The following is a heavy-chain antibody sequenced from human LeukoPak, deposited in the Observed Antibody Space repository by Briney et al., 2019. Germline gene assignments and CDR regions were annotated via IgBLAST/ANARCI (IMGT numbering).Heavy chain of an antibody. CDR2: ISGSGGST. J-gene: IGHJ6*03. Sequence: PGGSLRLSCAASGFTFSSYAMSWVRQAPGKGLEWVSAISGSGGSTYYVDSVKGRFTISRDNSYNTVSLQMNSLRDEDTGVYYCAKGLRTGVGPYMGYHYYMDVWGKGATVTVSS. CDR1: GFTFSSYA. CDR3: AKGLRTGVGPYMGYHYYMDV. D-gene: IGHD3-16*01. V-gene: IGHV3-23*01.